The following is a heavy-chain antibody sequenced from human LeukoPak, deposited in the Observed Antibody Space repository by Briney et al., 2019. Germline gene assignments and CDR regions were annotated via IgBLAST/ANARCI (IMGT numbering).Heavy chain of an antibody. CDR2: ISSSGSTI. V-gene: IGHV3-11*04. D-gene: IGHD5-18*01. Sequence: GGSLRLSCAASGFTFSDYYMSWIRQAPGKGLEWVSYISSSGSTIYYADSVKGRFTISRDNAKNSLYLQMNSLRAEDTAVYYCAREAAMAPRSWFDPWGQGTLVTVSS. J-gene: IGHJ5*02. CDR1: GFTFSDYY. CDR3: AREAAMAPRSWFDP.